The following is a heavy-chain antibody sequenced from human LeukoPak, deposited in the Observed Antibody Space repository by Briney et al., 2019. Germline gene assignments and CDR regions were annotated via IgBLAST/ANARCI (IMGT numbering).Heavy chain of an antibody. CDR3: ARLSSGGYAYREFDY. CDR2: IYWDDDK. Sequence: SGPTLVKPTQTLTLTCTVSGISLSTSGVGVGWIRQPPGKALEWLALIYWDDDKRYSPSLKSRLTITKDASKNQVVLTMTNMDPLVTATYYCARLSSGGYAYREFDYWGQGTLVTVSS. J-gene: IGHJ4*02. D-gene: IGHD5-12*01. V-gene: IGHV2-5*02. CDR1: GISLSTSGVG.